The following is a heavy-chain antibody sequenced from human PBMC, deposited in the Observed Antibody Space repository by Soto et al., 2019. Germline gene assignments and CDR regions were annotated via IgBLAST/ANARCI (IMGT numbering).Heavy chain of an antibody. CDR1: GFTFTSSA. D-gene: IGHD5-18*01. CDR3: AANRGYSYGLGLELMDV. V-gene: IGHV1-58*01. Sequence: SVKVSCKASGFTFTSSAVQWVRQARGQRLEWIGWIVVGSGNTNYAQKFQERVTITRDMSTSTAYMERSSQRSEDTAGYYCAANRGYSYGLGLELMDVGGQGTTVTVPS. CDR2: IVVGSGNT. J-gene: IGHJ6*02.